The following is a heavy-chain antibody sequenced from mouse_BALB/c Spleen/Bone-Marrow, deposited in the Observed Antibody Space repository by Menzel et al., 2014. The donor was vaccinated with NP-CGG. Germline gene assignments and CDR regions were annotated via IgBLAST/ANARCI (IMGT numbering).Heavy chain of an antibody. CDR1: GFTFTDYY. J-gene: IGHJ4*01. CDR2: IRNKANGYTT. V-gene: IGHV7-3*02. Sequence: EVKVVESGGGLVQPGGSLRLSCTTSGFTFTDYYMSWVRLPPGKALEWLAFIRNKANGYTTEYSASVKGRFTISRDNSQSILYLQMNTLRAEDSATYYCARFPMDYWGQGTSVTVSS. CDR3: ARFPMDY.